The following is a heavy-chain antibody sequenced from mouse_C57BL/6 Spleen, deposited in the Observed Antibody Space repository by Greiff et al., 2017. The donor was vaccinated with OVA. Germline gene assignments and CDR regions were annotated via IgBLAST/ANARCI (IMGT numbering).Heavy chain of an antibody. V-gene: IGHV1-15*01. Sequence: VQLVESGAELVRPGASVTLSCKASGYTFTDYEMHWVKQTPVHGLEWIGAIDPETGGTAYNQKFKGKAILTADKSSSTAYMELRSLTSEDSAVYYCTGWLLLYYWGQGTTLTVSS. CDR1: GYTFTDYE. CDR2: IDPETGGT. J-gene: IGHJ2*01. D-gene: IGHD2-3*01. CDR3: TGWLLLYY.